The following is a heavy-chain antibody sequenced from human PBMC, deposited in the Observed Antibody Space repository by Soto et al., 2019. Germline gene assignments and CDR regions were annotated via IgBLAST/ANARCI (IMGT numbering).Heavy chain of an antibody. CDR3: ARELRGYSYGNAFDY. V-gene: IGHV4-31*03. CDR2: IYYSGST. Sequence: SLTCTVSGGSISSGGYYWSWIRQHPGKGLEWIGYIYYSGSTYYNPSLKSRVTISVDTSKNQFSLKLSSVTAADTAVYHCARELRGYSYGNAFDYWGQGTLVTVSS. D-gene: IGHD5-18*01. J-gene: IGHJ4*02. CDR1: GGSISSGGYY.